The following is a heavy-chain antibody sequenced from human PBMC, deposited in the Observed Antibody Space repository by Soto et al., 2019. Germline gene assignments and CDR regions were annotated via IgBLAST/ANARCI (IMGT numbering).Heavy chain of an antibody. CDR2: IYYSGST. CDR1: GGSISSSSYY. CDR3: ARDKITGRFDY. Sequence: SETLSLTCTVSGGSISSSSYYWGWIRQPPGKGLEWIGSIYYSGSTYYNPSLKSRVTISVDTSKNQFSLKLSSVTAADTAVYYCARDKITGRFDYWGQGTLVTSPQ. V-gene: IGHV4-39*02. D-gene: IGHD2-8*02. J-gene: IGHJ4*02.